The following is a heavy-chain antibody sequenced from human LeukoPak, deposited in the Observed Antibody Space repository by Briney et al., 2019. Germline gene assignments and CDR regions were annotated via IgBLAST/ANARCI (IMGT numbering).Heavy chain of an antibody. Sequence: GASVKVSCKASGYTFTSYDINWVRQSTGQGVEWMGWISADNGNTNYAQKFQGRVTMTTDTSTSTAYMELRSLRSDDTAVYYCARAGAAVTMFVDPWGQGTLVTVSS. V-gene: IGHV1-18*01. D-gene: IGHD4-17*01. J-gene: IGHJ5*02. CDR2: ISADNGNT. CDR1: GYTFTSYD. CDR3: ARAGAAVTMFVDP.